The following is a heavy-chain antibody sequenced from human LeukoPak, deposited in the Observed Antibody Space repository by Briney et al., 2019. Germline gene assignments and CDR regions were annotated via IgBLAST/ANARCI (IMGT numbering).Heavy chain of an antibody. D-gene: IGHD3-22*01. CDR2: IYYSGST. CDR1: GGSISSYY. V-gene: IGHV4-59*01. Sequence: PSETLSLTCTVCGGSISSYYWRWIRQPPGKGLEWVGYIYYSGSTNYNPSLESRVTISVDTSKNQFSLKLSSLTAADTAVYYCARVPHYYDSSGYYTYYFDYWAREPWSPSPQ. CDR3: ARVPHYYDSSGYYTYYFDY. J-gene: IGHJ4*02.